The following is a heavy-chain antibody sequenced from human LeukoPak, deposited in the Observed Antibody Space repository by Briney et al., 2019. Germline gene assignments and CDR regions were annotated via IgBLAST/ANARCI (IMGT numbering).Heavy chain of an antibody. CDR1: GGSISSDY. D-gene: IGHD3-22*01. V-gene: IGHV4-59*08. CDR2: IYYSGST. CDR3: ARLTSHYYDTSGYYAYQMDV. Sequence: SETLSLTCTVSGGSISSDYWGWIRQPPGKGLEWIGYIYYSGSTNYNPSLESRVTISVGTSKNQFSLKLSSVTAAETAVYYCARLTSHYYDTSGYYAYQMDVWGKGTTVTVSS. J-gene: IGHJ6*03.